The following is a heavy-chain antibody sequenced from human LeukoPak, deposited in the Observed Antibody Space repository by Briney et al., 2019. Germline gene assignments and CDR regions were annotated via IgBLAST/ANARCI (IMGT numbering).Heavy chain of an antibody. Sequence: PSETLSLNCSVSSGSISSYYWSWIRQPPGKGLEWIGYIYYSGSTNYNPSLKSRVTTSVDTSKNQFSLKLSSVTAADTAVYYCARHPKSRYFDWLLPLYWGQGTLVTVSS. CDR2: IYYSGST. D-gene: IGHD3-9*01. CDR3: ARHPKSRYFDWLLPLY. J-gene: IGHJ4*02. CDR1: SGSISSYY. V-gene: IGHV4-59*08.